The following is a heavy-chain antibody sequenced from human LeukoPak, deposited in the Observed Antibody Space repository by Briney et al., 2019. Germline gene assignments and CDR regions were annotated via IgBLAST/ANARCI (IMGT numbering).Heavy chain of an antibody. J-gene: IGHJ6*03. CDR3: ARDPEHGHYYYYYYMDV. D-gene: IGHD4-17*01. Sequence: GGSLRLSCAASGFTFSTYSMNWVRQAPGKGLEWVSSISSSSSYIYYADSVKGRFTISRDNAKNSLYLQMSSLRAEDTAVYYCARDPEHGHYYYYYYMDVWGKGTTVTVSS. CDR2: ISSSSSYI. V-gene: IGHV3-21*06. CDR1: GFTFSTYS.